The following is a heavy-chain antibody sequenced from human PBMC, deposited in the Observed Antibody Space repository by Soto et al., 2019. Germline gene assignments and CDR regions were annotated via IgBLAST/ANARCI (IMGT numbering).Heavy chain of an antibody. V-gene: IGHV3-66*01. D-gene: IGHD3-3*01. CDR3: ARARSLLEWLLVRPSRIPGFDY. J-gene: IGHJ4*02. CDR2: IYSGGST. Sequence: EVQLVESGGGLVQPGGSLRLSCAASGFTVSSYSMNWVRQAPGKGLEWVSVIYSGGSTLYADSEKGRFTISRDISKNTLYLQMNSLRAEDTAVYYCARARSLLEWLLVRPSRIPGFDYWGQGTLVTVSS. CDR1: GFTVSSYS.